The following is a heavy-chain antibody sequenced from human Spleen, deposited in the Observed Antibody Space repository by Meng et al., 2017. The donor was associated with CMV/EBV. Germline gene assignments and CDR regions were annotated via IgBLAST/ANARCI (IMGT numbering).Heavy chain of an antibody. Sequence: CFTFSHHAMHWVRPAPGKGLEWVAAISYDGSNKPYADSVKGRFTIPRDNSKNPLYLQMNSLRAEDTAVYYCARVIEPYSNHGVLDYWGQGILVTVSS. V-gene: IGHV3-30*04. J-gene: IGHJ4*02. CDR3: ARVIEPYSNHGVLDY. D-gene: IGHD4-11*01. CDR2: ISYDGSNK. CDR1: CFTFSHHA.